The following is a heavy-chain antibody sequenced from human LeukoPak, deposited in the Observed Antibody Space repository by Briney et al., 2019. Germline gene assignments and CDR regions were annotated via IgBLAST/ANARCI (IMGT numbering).Heavy chain of an antibody. V-gene: IGHV4-31*03. CDR1: GRSISSGGYY. CDR2: IYYSRST. Sequence: SQTLSLTCTVSGRSISSGGYYWSWIRQHPGKGLEWIGYIYYSRSTYYKPSLKSRVTISVDMSKNQFSLKLSSVTAADTAVYYCARGRITMVRGDDAFDIWGQGTMVTVSS. D-gene: IGHD3-10*01. CDR3: ARGRITMVRGDDAFDI. J-gene: IGHJ3*02.